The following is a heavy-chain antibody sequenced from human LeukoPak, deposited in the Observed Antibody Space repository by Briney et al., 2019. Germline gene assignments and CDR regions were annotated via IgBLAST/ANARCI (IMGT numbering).Heavy chain of an antibody. Sequence: GASVKVSCKASGYTFTGYYMHWVRQAPGQGLEWMGWINPNSGGTNYAQKFQGRVTMTRDTSISTAYMELSRLRSDDTAVYYCARDRRITIFGVVIILGYWGQGTLVTVSS. CDR3: ARDRRITIFGVVIILGY. V-gene: IGHV1-2*02. J-gene: IGHJ4*02. CDR1: GYTFTGYY. CDR2: INPNSGGT. D-gene: IGHD3-3*01.